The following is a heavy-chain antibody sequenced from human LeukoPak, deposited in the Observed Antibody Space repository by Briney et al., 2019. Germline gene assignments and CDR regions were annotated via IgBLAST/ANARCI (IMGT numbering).Heavy chain of an antibody. D-gene: IGHD6-13*01. V-gene: IGHV4-59*11. J-gene: IGHJ5*02. CDR2: IFYTGSY. Sequence: TSETLSLTCTVAAGSINNHYWSWLRQSPGKGLEWIAYIFYTGSYNYNPSLKSRVYISVDTSKNQFSLNLTSVTAADTAVYYCARGRSSLDLWGQGTLVTVSS. CDR3: ARGRSSLDL. CDR1: AGSINNHY.